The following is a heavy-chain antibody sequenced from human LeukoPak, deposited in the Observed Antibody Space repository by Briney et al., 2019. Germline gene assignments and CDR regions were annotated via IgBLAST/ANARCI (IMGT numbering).Heavy chain of an antibody. CDR3: ARSPIYSGYDWFPYYYYGMDV. D-gene: IGHD5-12*01. J-gene: IGHJ6*04. CDR1: GGTFSSYA. V-gene: IGHV1-69*01. Sequence: SLKVSCKASGGTFSSYAISRVRETPGPGLGWMGGLFGMFGIANYAQKFQGRVTITADESTSTAYMELSSLRSEDTAVYYCARSPIYSGYDWFPYYYYGMDVWGKGTTVTVSS. CDR2: LFGMFGIA.